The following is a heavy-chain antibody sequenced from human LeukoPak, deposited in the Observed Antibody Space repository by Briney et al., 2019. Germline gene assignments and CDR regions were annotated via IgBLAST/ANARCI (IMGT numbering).Heavy chain of an antibody. D-gene: IGHD5-18*01. Sequence: ASVKVSCKASGYTFTSYGISWVRQAPGQGLGWMGWISAYNGNTNYAQKLQGRVTMTTDTSTSTAYMELRSLRSDDTAVYYCARVLGDTAMVTRVYYYYGMDVWGQGTTVTVSS. V-gene: IGHV1-18*01. J-gene: IGHJ6*02. CDR2: ISAYNGNT. CDR3: ARVLGDTAMVTRVYYYYGMDV. CDR1: GYTFTSYG.